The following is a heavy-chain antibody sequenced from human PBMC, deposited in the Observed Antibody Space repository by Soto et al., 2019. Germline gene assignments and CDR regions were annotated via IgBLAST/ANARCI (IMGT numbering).Heavy chain of an antibody. CDR1: GFTFSDAW. Sequence: GGSLRLSCAAFGFTFSDAWMNWVRQAPGKGLEWVGRIKRKSDGGTTDYAPPMKGRFTISRDDSKNTLYLQMNNLKSEDTAVYYCTRNADSDFWAQGTLVTVSS. J-gene: IGHJ4*02. CDR2: IKRKSDGGTT. CDR3: TRNADSDF. V-gene: IGHV3-15*01.